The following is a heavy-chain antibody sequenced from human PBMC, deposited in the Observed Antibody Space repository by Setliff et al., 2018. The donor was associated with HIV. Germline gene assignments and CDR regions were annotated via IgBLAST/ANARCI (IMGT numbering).Heavy chain of an antibody. Sequence: PSETLRLSCAASGFTVSSNYMSWVRQAPGKGLEWVSVIYSGGSTYYADSVKGRFTISRDNSKNTLYLQMNSLRAEDTAVYYCARVGDYNFWSGYKYNYYYGMDVWGQGTTVTVSS. D-gene: IGHD3-3*01. CDR1: GFTVSSNY. V-gene: IGHV3-53*01. J-gene: IGHJ6*02. CDR3: ARVGDYNFWSGYKYNYYYGMDV. CDR2: IYSGGST.